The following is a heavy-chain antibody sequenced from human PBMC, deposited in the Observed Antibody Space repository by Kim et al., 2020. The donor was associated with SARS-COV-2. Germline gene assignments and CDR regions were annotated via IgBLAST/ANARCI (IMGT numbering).Heavy chain of an antibody. D-gene: IGHD3-10*01. J-gene: IGHJ4*02. V-gene: IGHV4-34*01. CDR1: GGSFSGYY. CDR3: ARGFHPINAMVRGVFDY. Sequence: SETLSLTCAVYGGSFSGYYWSWIRQPPGKGLEWIGEINHRGSTNYNPSLKSRVTISVDTSKNQFSLKLSSVTAADTAVYYCARGFHPINAMVRGVFDYWGQGTLVTVSS. CDR2: INHRGST.